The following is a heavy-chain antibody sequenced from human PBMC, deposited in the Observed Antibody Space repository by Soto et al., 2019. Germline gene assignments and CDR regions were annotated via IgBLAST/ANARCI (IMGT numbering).Heavy chain of an antibody. Sequence: EVQLVESGGGLVQPGGSLRLSCAASGFTFSNYAMNWVRQAPGKGLEWVSYISHKSSAIYHADSVKGRFTISRDNAKNSLYLQMNSLRDENTAVYYCARDTYSSTTGTIMDYWGHRPLVTVSP. D-gene: IGHD4-17*01. CDR3: ARDTYSSTTGTIMDY. CDR2: ISHKSSAI. CDR1: GFTFSNYA. V-gene: IGHV3-48*02. J-gene: IGHJ4*01.